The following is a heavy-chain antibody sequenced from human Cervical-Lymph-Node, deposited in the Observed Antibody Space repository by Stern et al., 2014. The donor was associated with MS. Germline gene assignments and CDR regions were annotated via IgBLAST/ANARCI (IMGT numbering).Heavy chain of an antibody. CDR1: GYSFPNYW. J-gene: IGHJ4*02. CDR3: ARGSGRDFFDY. Sequence: VQLVQSGAEVKKPGESLKISCKGSGYSFPNYWIGWVRQMPGKGLEYMGIIYPGASEARYSPSFQGQVTFSADKSTDTAYLQWNSLKVSDTAMYYCARGSGRDFFDYWAQGALVTVSS. V-gene: IGHV5-51*01. CDR2: IYPGASEA. D-gene: IGHD3-3*01.